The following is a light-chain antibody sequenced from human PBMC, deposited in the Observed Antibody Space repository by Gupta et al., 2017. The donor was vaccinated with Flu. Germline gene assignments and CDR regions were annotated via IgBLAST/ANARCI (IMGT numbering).Light chain of an antibody. Sequence: QSALTQPASVSGSPGQSITFSCTGTSSDVGGYNFVSWYQQHPGKAPKLMIYEVSNRPSGVSNRFSGSKSGNTASLTISGLQAEDEADYYCSSYTSNNTRVFGGGTKLTVL. V-gene: IGLV2-14*01. CDR3: SSYTSNNTRV. CDR1: SSDVGGYNF. J-gene: IGLJ3*02. CDR2: EVS.